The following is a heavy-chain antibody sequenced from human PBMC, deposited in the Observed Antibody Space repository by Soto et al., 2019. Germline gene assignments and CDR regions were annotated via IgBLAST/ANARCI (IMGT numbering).Heavy chain of an antibody. CDR1: GFTFNNYA. V-gene: IGHV3-30*18. D-gene: IGHD3-3*01. CDR3: AKARPIFGVVISADYYYGFGV. Sequence: PGGYLRLSCAVSGFTFNNYAMHWVRQAPGKGLEWVAVISYDGSNKYHADSVKGRFTISRDNSKNTLYLQMNSLGAEDTAVYYCAKARPIFGVVISADYYYGFGVWGQGTTVTVYS. J-gene: IGHJ6*02. CDR2: ISYDGSNK.